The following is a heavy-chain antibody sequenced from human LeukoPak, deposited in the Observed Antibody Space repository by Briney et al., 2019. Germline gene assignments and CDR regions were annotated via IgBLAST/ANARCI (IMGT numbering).Heavy chain of an antibody. CDR1: GFTFTSYG. CDR2: ISGTGDST. Sequence: GGSLRLSCADSGFTFTSYGRNWVRQAPGKGLEWVSTISGTGDSTFYADSVKGRFTISRDNSNNVVYLQMNSLRVEDTAVYFCAKDCCRLTTHISRYDFFMDVWGEGTAVTVSS. D-gene: IGHD6-25*01. J-gene: IGHJ6*03. CDR3: AKDCCRLTTHISRYDFFMDV. V-gene: IGHV3-23*01.